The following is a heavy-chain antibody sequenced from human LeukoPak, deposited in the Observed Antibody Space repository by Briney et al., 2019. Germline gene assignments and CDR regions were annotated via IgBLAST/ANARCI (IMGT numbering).Heavy chain of an antibody. J-gene: IGHJ4*02. CDR1: GGSFSGYC. CDR3: ARGFYSSSWYFSPRFDY. Sequence: SETLSLTCAAYGGSFSGYCWSWIRQPPGKGLEWIEEINHSGSTNYNPSLKSRVTISVDTSKNQFSLKLSSVTAADTAVYYCARGFYSSSWYFSPRFDYWGQGTLVTVSS. V-gene: IGHV4-34*01. CDR2: INHSGST. D-gene: IGHD6-13*01.